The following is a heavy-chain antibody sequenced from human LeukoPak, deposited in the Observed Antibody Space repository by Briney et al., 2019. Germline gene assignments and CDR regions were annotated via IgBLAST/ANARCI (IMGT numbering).Heavy chain of an antibody. CDR1: GFTFSSYA. D-gene: IGHD3-22*01. CDR3: ARARLHYYDSSGVDY. V-gene: IGHV3-30-3*01. Sequence: PGGSLRLSCAASGFTFSSYAMHWVRQAPGKGLEWVAVISYDGSNKYYADSVKGRFTISRDNSKNTLYLQMNSLRAEDTAVYYCARARLHYYDSSGVDYWGQGTLDTVSS. J-gene: IGHJ4*02. CDR2: ISYDGSNK.